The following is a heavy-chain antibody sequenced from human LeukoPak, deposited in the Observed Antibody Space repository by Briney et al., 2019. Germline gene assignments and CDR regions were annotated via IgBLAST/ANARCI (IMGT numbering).Heavy chain of an antibody. CDR2: MNPNSGNT. J-gene: IGHJ3*02. D-gene: IGHD3-10*01. CDR3: ATRPRGFGEYVNAFDI. V-gene: IGHV1-8*01. Sequence: ASVKVSCKASGYTFTSYDINWVRQATGQGLEWMGWMNPNSGNTDYAQKFQGRVTMTRNTSINAAYMELSSLRSEDTAVYYCATRPRGFGEYVNAFDIWGQGTMVTVSS. CDR1: GYTFTSYD.